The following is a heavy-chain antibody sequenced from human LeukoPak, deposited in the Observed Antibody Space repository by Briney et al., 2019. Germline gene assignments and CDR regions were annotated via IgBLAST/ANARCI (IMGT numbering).Heavy chain of an antibody. D-gene: IGHD5-12*01. CDR2: ISSSGSIT. CDR3: AREGGYDLIDY. CDR1: GFTFSDYY. J-gene: IGHJ4*02. V-gene: IGHV3-11*04. Sequence: GGSLRLSCAASGFTFSDYYMSWIRQAPGKGLEWVSYISSSGSITYYADSVKGRFTISRDNSKNTLYLQMNSLRAEDTAVYYCAREGGYDLIDYWGQGTLVTVSS.